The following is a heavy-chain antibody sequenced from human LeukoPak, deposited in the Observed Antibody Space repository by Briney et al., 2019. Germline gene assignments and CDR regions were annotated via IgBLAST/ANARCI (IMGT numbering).Heavy chain of an antibody. CDR2: IDYDGGSG. CDR3: TRNSGWYGLS. J-gene: IGHJ1*01. D-gene: IGHD6-19*01. Sequence: GSLRLSCTVSGFTLSSYEMSWIRQAHGKGLEWVSSIDYDGGSGHYADSVKGRFTISRDNSNNTLFLHLNSLRGEDTAVYYCTRNSGWYGLSWGQGTLVTVSS. V-gene: IGHV3-23*01. CDR1: GFTLSSYE.